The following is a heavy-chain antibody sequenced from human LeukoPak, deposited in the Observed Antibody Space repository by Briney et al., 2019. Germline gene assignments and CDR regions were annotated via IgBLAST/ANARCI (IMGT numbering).Heavy chain of an antibody. D-gene: IGHD2-15*01. J-gene: IGHJ5*02. V-gene: IGHV3-23*01. CDR2: ISGSGGST. CDR3: AKSVVVVAASAGDWFDP. CDR1: GFTFSSYA. Sequence: GSLRLSCAASGFTFSSYAMSWVRQAPGKGLEWVSGISGSGGSTYHADSVKGRFTISRDNSKNTLYPQMNSLRAEDTAVYYCAKSVVVVAASAGDWFDPWGQGTLVIVSS.